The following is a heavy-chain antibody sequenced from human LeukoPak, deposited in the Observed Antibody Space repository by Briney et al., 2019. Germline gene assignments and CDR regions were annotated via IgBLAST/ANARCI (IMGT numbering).Heavy chain of an antibody. CDR1: GFSFSTYE. Sequence: GGSLRLSCAASGFSFSTYEMHWVRQAPGKGLEWVAGISYDGSNKHYADSVKGRFTISRDNAKNSLYLQMNSLRAEDTAVYYCARDLGGGLGYCSGGSCYSRDDAFDIWGQGTMVTVSS. CDR2: ISYDGSNK. V-gene: IGHV3-30*04. J-gene: IGHJ3*02. D-gene: IGHD2-15*01. CDR3: ARDLGGGLGYCSGGSCYSRDDAFDI.